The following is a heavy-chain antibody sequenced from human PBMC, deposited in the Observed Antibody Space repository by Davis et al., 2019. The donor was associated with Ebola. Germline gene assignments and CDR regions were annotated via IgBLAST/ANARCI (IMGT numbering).Heavy chain of an antibody. V-gene: IGHV4-59*01. CDR3: ARNSITKFNWLDP. J-gene: IGHJ5*02. Sequence: MPSETLPLTCTVSGGSIRTYYWSWIRQPPGKGLDWIGYIYYSGNTNYSPSLESRVTISVDTSKNQFSLKMRSVTAADTAVYFCARNSITKFNWLDPWGQGTLVTVSS. D-gene: IGHD5-12*01. CDR1: GGSIRTYY. CDR2: IYYSGNT.